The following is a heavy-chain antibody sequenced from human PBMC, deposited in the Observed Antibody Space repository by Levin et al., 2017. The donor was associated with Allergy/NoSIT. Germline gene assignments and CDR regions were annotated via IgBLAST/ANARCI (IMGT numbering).Heavy chain of an antibody. D-gene: IGHD6-19*01. V-gene: IGHV4-61*01. CDR1: GGSVSSDSYY. J-gene: IGHJ4*02. CDR2: IFYSGST. Sequence: GSLRLSCTVSGGSVSSDSYYWSWIRQPPGKGLEWIGYIFYSGSTDYNPSLKSRVTISVDTSKNQFSLKLSSVTAADTAVYYCARGGPVSGFFDYWGQGSLVTVSS. CDR3: ARGGPVSGFFDY.